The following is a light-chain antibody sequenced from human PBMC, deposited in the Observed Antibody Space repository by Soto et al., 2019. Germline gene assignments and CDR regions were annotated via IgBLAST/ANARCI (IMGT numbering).Light chain of an antibody. CDR1: QIVSSN. Sequence: VLPQPPATLSVSPGDRATTSSRASQIVSSNLAWYQQTPGQAPRLLIYGASTRATDIPARFSGSGSGTEFTLTISSLQSEDFAVYYCQQYNNWPLTFGGGTTVDIK. J-gene: IGKJ4*01. CDR2: GAS. V-gene: IGKV3-15*01. CDR3: QQYNNWPLT.